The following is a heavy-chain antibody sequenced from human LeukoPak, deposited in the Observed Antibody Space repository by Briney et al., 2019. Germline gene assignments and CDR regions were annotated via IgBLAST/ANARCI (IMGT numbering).Heavy chain of an antibody. Sequence: PGRSLRLSCAASGFTFSSYGMHWVRQAPGKGLEWVAVISYDGSNKYYADSVKGRFTISRDNSKNTLYLQMNSLRAEDTAVYYCATDRPTMDVWGQGTTVTVSS. V-gene: IGHV3-30*03. J-gene: IGHJ6*02. CDR3: ATDRPTMDV. CDR1: GFTFSSYG. CDR2: ISYDGSNK.